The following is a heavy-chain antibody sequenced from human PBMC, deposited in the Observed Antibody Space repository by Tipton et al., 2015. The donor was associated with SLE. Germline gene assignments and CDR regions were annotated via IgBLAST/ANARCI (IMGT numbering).Heavy chain of an antibody. J-gene: IGHJ2*01. CDR1: GGSINSYNW. Sequence: GLVKPSGTVSLTCAVSGGSINSYNWWTWVRQPPGKGLEWIGEIYHSGTTNYNPSLKSRISISVDTSKNQFSLKLSSVTAADTAVYYCARHAWGSNWHFDLWGRGTLVTVSS. CDR2: IYHSGTT. CDR3: ARHAWGSNWHFDL. V-gene: IGHV4-4*02. D-gene: IGHD7-27*01.